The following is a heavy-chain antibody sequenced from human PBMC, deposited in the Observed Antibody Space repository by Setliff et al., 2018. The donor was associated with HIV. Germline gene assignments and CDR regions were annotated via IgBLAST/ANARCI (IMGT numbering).Heavy chain of an antibody. CDR3: ARAPELYSSGWYYDY. D-gene: IGHD6-19*01. CDR1: GYTFTSYG. J-gene: IGHJ4*02. V-gene: IGHV1-18*01. Sequence: ASVKVSCKASGYTFTSYGISWVRQAPGQGLEWMGWISAYDGKTNYAQKLQGRVTMTTDTSSSTAYMELSSLRSEDTAVYYCARAPELYSSGWYYDYWGQGTLVTVSS. CDR2: ISAYDGKT.